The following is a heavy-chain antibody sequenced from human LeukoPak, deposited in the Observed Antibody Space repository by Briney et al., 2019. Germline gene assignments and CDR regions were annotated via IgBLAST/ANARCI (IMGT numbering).Heavy chain of an antibody. CDR1: GGSISSYY. J-gene: IGHJ4*02. CDR3: ASGYSYGPGLGY. D-gene: IGHD5-18*01. Sequence: SETLSLTCTVSGGSISSYYWSWIRQPPGKGLEWIGYIYYSGSTNYNPSLKSRVTISVDTSKNQFSLKLSSVTAADTAVYYCASGYSYGPGLGYWGQGTLVTVSS. V-gene: IGHV4-59*01. CDR2: IYYSGST.